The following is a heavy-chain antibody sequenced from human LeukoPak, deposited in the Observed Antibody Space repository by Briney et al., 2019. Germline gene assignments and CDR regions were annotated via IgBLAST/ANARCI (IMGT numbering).Heavy chain of an antibody. CDR2: TSSSGSTI. V-gene: IGHV3-48*03. CDR1: GFTFSSYE. CDR3: ARDLPSYGSGTFDY. Sequence: GGSLRLSRAASGFTFSSYEMNWVRQAPGKGLEWVSYTSSSGSTIYYADSVKGRFTISRDNAKNSLYLQMNSLRAEDTAVYYCARDLPSYGSGTFDYWGQGTLVTVSS. D-gene: IGHD3-10*01. J-gene: IGHJ4*02.